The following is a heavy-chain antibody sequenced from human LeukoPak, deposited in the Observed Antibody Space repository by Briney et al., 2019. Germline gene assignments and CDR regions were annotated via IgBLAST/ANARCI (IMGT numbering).Heavy chain of an antibody. Sequence: PSQTLSLTCTVSGGSISSGGYYWSWIRQPPGKGLEWIGYIYHSGSTYYNPSLKSRVTISVDRSKNQFSLKLSSVTAADTAVYYCARAPRALPSLDTFDIWGQGTMVTVSS. CDR1: GGSISSGGYY. J-gene: IGHJ3*02. V-gene: IGHV4-30-2*01. D-gene: IGHD3-10*01. CDR2: IYHSGST. CDR3: ARAPRALPSLDTFDI.